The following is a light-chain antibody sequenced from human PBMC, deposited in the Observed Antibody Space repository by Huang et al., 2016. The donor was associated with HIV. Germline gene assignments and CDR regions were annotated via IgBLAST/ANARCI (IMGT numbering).Light chain of an antibody. CDR3: QQRSYGHI. CDR1: QSISNY. J-gene: IGKJ4*01. Sequence: EIVLTQSPATLSLSPGERATLSCRASQSISNYLAWYQQKPGQAPRLLIYDTSNRATGTPARFSGSGSGTDFTLTISSLEAEDFAVYYCQQRSYGHIFGGGTKVEI. CDR2: DTS. V-gene: IGKV3-11*01.